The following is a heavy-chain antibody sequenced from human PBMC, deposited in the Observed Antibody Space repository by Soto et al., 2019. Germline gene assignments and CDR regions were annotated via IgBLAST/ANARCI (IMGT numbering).Heavy chain of an antibody. CDR1: GFSFTNYA. Sequence: TGGSLRLSCAASGFSFTNYAMSWVRQAPGKGLEWVSAIGGSGSNTYYADSVKGRFTISRDNSKNTLYLQMNSLRAEDTAVYYCAKSVEAAGNAFDIWGQGTMVTVS. J-gene: IGHJ3*02. V-gene: IGHV3-23*01. D-gene: IGHD6-13*01. CDR2: IGGSGSNT. CDR3: AKSVEAAGNAFDI.